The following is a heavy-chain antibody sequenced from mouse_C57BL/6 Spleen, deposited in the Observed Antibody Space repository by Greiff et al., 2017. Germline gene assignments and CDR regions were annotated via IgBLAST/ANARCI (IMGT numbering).Heavy chain of an antibody. CDR3: TREGGSSGAYAMDY. V-gene: IGHV5-9-1*02. CDR1: GFTFSSYA. Sequence: EVKVEESGEGLVKPGGSLKLSCAASGFTFSSYAMSWVRQTPEKRLEWVAYISSGGDYIYYADTVKGRFTISRDNARNTLYLQMSSLKSEDTAMYYFTREGGSSGAYAMDYWGQGTSVTVSS. D-gene: IGHD3-2*02. J-gene: IGHJ4*01. CDR2: ISSGGDYI.